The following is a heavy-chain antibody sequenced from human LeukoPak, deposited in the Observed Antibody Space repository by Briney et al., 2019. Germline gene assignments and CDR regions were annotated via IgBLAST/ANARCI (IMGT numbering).Heavy chain of an antibody. V-gene: IGHV3-30*04. J-gene: IGHJ4*02. D-gene: IGHD5-24*01. CDR3: AKNGDSERWLQPKFVTH. Sequence: GGSLRLSCAASGFTFSSYAMHWVRQAPGKGLEWVAVISYDGSNNYYADSVKGRFTMSRDNSKNTLYLQMNSLRADDTAVYYCAKNGDSERWLQPKFVTHWGQGTLVTVSS. CDR1: GFTFSSYA. CDR2: ISYDGSNN.